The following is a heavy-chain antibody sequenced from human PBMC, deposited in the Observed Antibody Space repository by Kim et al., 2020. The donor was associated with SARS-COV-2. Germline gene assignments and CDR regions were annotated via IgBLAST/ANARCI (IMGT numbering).Heavy chain of an antibody. CDR3: ASQREQRYDFCLDY. CDR1: GGTFSSYA. V-gene: IGHV1-69*13. D-gene: IGHD3-3*01. CDR2: IIPIFGTA. Sequence: SVKVSCKASGGTFSSYAISWVRQAPGQGLEWMGGIIPIFGTANYAQKFQGRVTITADESTSTAYMELSSLRSEDTAVYYCASQREQRYDFCLDYWGQGTLVTISS. J-gene: IGHJ4*02.